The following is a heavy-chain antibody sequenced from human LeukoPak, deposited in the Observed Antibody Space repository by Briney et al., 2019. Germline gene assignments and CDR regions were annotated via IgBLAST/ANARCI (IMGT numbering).Heavy chain of an antibody. CDR1: GDSISSSSYY. D-gene: IGHD2-2*01. Sequence: SETLSLTCTVSGDSISSSSYYWGWIRQPPGKGLEWLGSIYYSGSTYYNPSLKSRVTISVDTSKNQFSLKLNSVTAADTAVYYCARRDIVVVPPTGFDPWGQGTLVTVSS. CDR2: IYYSGST. CDR3: ARRDIVVVPPTGFDP. J-gene: IGHJ5*02. V-gene: IGHV4-39*01.